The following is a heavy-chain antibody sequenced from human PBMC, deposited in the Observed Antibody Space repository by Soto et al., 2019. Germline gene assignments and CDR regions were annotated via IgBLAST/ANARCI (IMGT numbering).Heavy chain of an antibody. Sequence: GGSLRLSCVVSGFNFSDFGMQWVRQSTGEGLAWVASISKDGLDRYYSESVKGRFTISRDDSKNTVFLQMNSLKVEDTAAYFCASPREGQWLVFDHWGQRTLVTVSS. CDR1: GFNFSDFG. D-gene: IGHD6-19*01. V-gene: IGHV3-30*19. CDR2: ISKDGLDR. J-gene: IGHJ4*02. CDR3: ASPREGQWLVFDH.